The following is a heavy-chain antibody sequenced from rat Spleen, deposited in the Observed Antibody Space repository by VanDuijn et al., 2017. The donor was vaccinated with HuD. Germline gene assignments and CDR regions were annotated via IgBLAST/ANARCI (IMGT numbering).Heavy chain of an antibody. CDR2: INYSGST. D-gene: IGHD1-9*01. CDR1: GYSITSNF. Sequence: EVQLQESGPGLVKPSQSLSLTCSVTGYSITSNFWGWIRKFPGNKMEWMGYINYSGSTSYNPSLKSRISITRDTSKNQFFLQLNSVTTEDTATYYCARHGYNSYFDYWGQGVMVTVSS. J-gene: IGHJ2*01. V-gene: IGHV3-1*01. CDR3: ARHGYNSYFDY.